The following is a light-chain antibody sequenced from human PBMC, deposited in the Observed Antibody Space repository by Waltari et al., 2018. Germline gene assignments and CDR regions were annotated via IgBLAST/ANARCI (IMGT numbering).Light chain of an antibody. CDR3: ASYTSASTRVV. J-gene: IGLJ2*01. CDR1: STDVGGLDY. CDR2: EVT. Sequence: QSALTQPASVSGSPGPSIPISCTGTSTDVGGLDYFSWYQQPPDKAPNVIIYEVTNRPSGVSHRFSASKSGNTASLTISGLQAEDEAHYHCASYTSASTRVVFGGGTKLTVL. V-gene: IGLV2-14*01.